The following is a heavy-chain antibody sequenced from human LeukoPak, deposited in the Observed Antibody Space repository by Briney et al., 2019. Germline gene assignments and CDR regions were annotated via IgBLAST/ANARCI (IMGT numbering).Heavy chain of an antibody. Sequence: ASVKISCKASGYTYGVSWVRQAPGQGLEWMGWISRDNGNTNYAQNLQGRVTMTTDTSTNTAYMELRSLTSDDTAVYYCATYGAYDNWFDPWGQGTLVTVSS. V-gene: IGHV1-18*01. D-gene: IGHD4-17*01. CDR2: ISRDNGNT. CDR3: ATYGAYDNWFDP. J-gene: IGHJ5*02. CDR1: GYTYG.